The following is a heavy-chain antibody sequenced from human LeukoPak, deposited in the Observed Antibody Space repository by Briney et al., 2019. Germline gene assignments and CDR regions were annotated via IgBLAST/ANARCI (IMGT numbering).Heavy chain of an antibody. D-gene: IGHD3-22*01. CDR3: ARDQYYYDSSGYYRLDY. J-gene: IGHJ4*02. V-gene: IGHV4-4*07. CDR2: IYTSGST. Sequence: SETLSLTCTVSGGSISSYYWIWIRQPAGQGLEWIGRIYTSGSTNYNPSLKSRVTMSVDTSKNQFSLKLSSVTAADTAVYYCARDQYYYDSSGYYRLDYWGQGTLVIVSS. CDR1: GGSISSYY.